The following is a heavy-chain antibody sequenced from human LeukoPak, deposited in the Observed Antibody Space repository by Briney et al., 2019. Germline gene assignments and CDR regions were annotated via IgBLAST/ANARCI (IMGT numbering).Heavy chain of an antibody. J-gene: IGHJ4*02. D-gene: IGHD5-12*01. CDR3: ARRVPTDFYFDY. Sequence: GGSLRLSCAASGFTFTSYGMHWVRQAPGKGLEWVAFIPDDGSNKYYADSAKGRFTISRDNAKNSLYLQMNSLRAEDTAVYYCARRVPTDFYFDYWGQGTLVTVSS. CDR2: IPDDGSNK. CDR1: GFTFTSYG. V-gene: IGHV3-30*02.